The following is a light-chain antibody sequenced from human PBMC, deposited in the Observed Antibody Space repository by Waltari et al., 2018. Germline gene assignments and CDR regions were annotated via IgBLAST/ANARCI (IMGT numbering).Light chain of an antibody. Sequence: QSVLTQPPSVSAAPGQRVTISCSGGSSNIGNNYVSWYRQFPGTAPKLLIYENTERPSGICGRFSGSKSGTSATLDITGLQAGDEADYYCGTWDSSLSGAVFGGGTHLTVL. V-gene: IGLV1-51*02. CDR1: SSNIGNNY. CDR2: ENT. CDR3: GTWDSSLSGAV. J-gene: IGLJ7*01.